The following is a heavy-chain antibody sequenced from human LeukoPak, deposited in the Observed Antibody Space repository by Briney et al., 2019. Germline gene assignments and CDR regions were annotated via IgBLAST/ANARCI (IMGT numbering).Heavy chain of an antibody. V-gene: IGHV4-34*01. CDR2: INHSGST. Sequence: SETLSLTCAVYGGSFSGYYWSWIRQPPGKGLEWIGEINHSGSTNYNPSLKSRVTISVDTSKNQFSLKLSSVTAADTAVYYCARGGYDYIWGSYRYRNHYFDYWGQGAWSPSPQ. J-gene: IGHJ4*02. D-gene: IGHD3-16*02. CDR1: GGSFSGYY. CDR3: ARGGYDYIWGSYRYRNHYFDY.